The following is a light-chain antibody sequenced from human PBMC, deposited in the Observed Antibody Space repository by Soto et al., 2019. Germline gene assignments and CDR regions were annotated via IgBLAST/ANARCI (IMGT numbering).Light chain of an antibody. CDR2: EGS. Sequence: QSALTQPASVSGSPGQSITISCTGTSSDVGSYNLVSWYQQHPGKAPKLIISEGSERPSGVSTRFSGSKSGNTASLTISGLQAEDEADYYSCSFARGSSYVFGTGTKLTVL. V-gene: IGLV2-23*01. CDR3: CSFARGSSYV. CDR1: SSDVGSYNL. J-gene: IGLJ1*01.